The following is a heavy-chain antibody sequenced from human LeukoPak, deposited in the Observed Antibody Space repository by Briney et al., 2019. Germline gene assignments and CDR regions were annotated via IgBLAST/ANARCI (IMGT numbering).Heavy chain of an antibody. Sequence: SETLSLTCTVSGGSISSSSYYWGWIRQPPGKGLEWIGSIYYSGSTYYNPSLKSRVTISVGTSKKQFSLKLNSVTAADTAVYYCARGHLTGGGYFDYWGQGTLVTVSS. D-gene: IGHD1-20*01. J-gene: IGHJ4*02. CDR1: GGSISSSSYY. CDR2: IYYSGST. V-gene: IGHV4-39*07. CDR3: ARGHLTGGGYFDY.